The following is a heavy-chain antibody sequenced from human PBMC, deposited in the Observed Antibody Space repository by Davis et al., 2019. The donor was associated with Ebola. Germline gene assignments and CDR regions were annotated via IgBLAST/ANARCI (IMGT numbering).Heavy chain of an antibody. D-gene: IGHD2-15*01. CDR3: ARGGCSGGSCYSMDY. Sequence: AASVKVSCKASGGTFNSYAISWVRQAPGQGLEWMGGIIPIFGTANYAQKFQGRVTITADESTSTAYMELRSLRSDDTAVYYCARGGCSGGSCYSMDYWGQGTLVTVSS. V-gene: IGHV1-69*13. CDR2: IIPIFGTA. CDR1: GGTFNSYA. J-gene: IGHJ4*02.